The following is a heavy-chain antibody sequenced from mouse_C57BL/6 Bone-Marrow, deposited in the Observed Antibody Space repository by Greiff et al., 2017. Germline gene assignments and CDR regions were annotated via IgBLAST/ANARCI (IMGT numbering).Heavy chain of an antibody. CDR1: GYTFTSYW. Sequence: VQLQQPGAELVKPGASVKVSCKASGYTFTSYWMHWVKQRPGQGLEWIGRIHPSDSDTNYNQKFKGKAPLPVDKSSSTAYMQLSSLTSEDSAVYYCEKLDYYGSRPHAMDYWGQGTSVTVSS. D-gene: IGHD1-1*01. J-gene: IGHJ4*01. V-gene: IGHV1-74*01. CDR2: IHPSDSDT. CDR3: EKLDYYGSRPHAMDY.